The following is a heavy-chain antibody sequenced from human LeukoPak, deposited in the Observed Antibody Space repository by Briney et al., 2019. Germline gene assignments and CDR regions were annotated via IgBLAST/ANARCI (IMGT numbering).Heavy chain of an antibody. CDR3: AREGTSLHDAFDI. Sequence: SETLSLTCTVSGGSTSSVNYYWSWIRQPAGKGLEWIGRVYTSGSTNYNPSLKSRVIISVDTSKNQFSLKLSSVTAADTAVYYCAREGTSLHDAFDIWGQGTMVTVSS. V-gene: IGHV4-61*02. D-gene: IGHD3/OR15-3a*01. CDR1: GGSTSSVNYY. J-gene: IGHJ3*02. CDR2: VYTSGST.